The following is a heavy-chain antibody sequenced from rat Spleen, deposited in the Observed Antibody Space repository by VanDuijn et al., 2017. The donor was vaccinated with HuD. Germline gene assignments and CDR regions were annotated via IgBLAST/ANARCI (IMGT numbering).Heavy chain of an antibody. V-gene: IGHV5-25*01. D-gene: IGHD1-9*01. Sequence: EGQLVESGGGLVQPGRSMKLSCTASGFTYSNYVMAWVRQAPTKGLEWVASISTGGGNTYYRDSVKGRFTISRDNAKSTLSLQMDSLRSEDTATYYCARRHYGYTDYFDYWGQGVMVTVSS. J-gene: IGHJ2*01. CDR3: ARRHYGYTDYFDY. CDR1: GFTYSNYV. CDR2: ISTGGGNT.